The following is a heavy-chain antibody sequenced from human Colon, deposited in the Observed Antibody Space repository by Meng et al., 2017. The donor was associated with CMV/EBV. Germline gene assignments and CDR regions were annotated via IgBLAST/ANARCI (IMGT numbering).Heavy chain of an antibody. Sequence: GESLMISCPSSGFTFRCYEMNWVRQAPGKGLEWVSYISSSGNTIYYTDSVKGRFTISRDNAKNTLYLQMNSLRAEDTAVYYYARRYCSSTSCTIDYWGQGTLVTVSS. CDR1: GFTFRCYE. CDR3: ARRYCSSTSCTIDY. D-gene: IGHD2-2*01. CDR2: ISSSGNTI. V-gene: IGHV3-48*03. J-gene: IGHJ4*02.